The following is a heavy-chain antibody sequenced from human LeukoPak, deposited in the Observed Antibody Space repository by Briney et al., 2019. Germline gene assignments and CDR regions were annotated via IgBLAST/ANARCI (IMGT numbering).Heavy chain of an antibody. CDR2: IKQDGSEK. Sequence: PGGSLRLPCAASGFTFSYYWMSWVRQAPGKGLEWVANIKQDGSEKYYVDSVKGRFTISRDNAKNSLYLQMNSLRAEDTAVYYCARDGGSGWSSAFFDFWGQGTLVTISS. D-gene: IGHD6-19*01. CDR1: GFTFSYYW. CDR3: ARDGGSGWSSAFFDF. J-gene: IGHJ4*02. V-gene: IGHV3-7*01.